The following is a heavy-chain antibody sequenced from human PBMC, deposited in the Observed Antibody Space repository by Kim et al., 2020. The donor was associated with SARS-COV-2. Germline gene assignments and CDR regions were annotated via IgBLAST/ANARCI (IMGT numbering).Heavy chain of an antibody. CDR2: IYPGDSDT. J-gene: IGHJ4*02. V-gene: IGHV5-51*01. CDR3: ARWTGSYSYAFDY. D-gene: IGHD3-22*01. CDR1: GYIFTGYW. Sequence: GESLKISCKYSGYIFTGYWIGWVRQMPGKGLEWMGIIYPGDSDTRYSPSFQGQVTISADKSISTAYLQWSSLKASDTAMYYCARWTGSYSYAFDYWGQGTLVTVSS.